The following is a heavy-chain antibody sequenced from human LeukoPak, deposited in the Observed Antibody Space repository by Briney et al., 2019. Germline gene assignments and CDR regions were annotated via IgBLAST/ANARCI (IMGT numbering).Heavy chain of an antibody. CDR3: ARTYSSSDEFDY. D-gene: IGHD6-13*01. CDR1: GYTFTSYY. CDR2: INPSGGST. V-gene: IGHV1-46*01. J-gene: IGHJ4*02. Sequence: ASVKVSCKASGYTFTSYYMHWVRQAPGQGLEWMGIINPSGGSTTYAQKFQGRVAMTRDTSTSRVYMEASSLRSEDTAVYYCARTYSSSDEFDYWGQGTLVTVSS.